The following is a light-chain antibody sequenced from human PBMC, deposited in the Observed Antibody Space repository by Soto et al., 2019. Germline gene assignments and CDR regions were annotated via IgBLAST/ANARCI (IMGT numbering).Light chain of an antibody. CDR1: QDIRGA. J-gene: IGKJ5*01. Sequence: AIPLTQSPSSLSASVGDRVTITCRASQDIRGALAWYQQKPGKAPKILIYDVSSLQSGVPSRFSGSRSGTDFTLTISGLQPEDFATYYCQQFNSYPLIFGQGTRLDIK. CDR2: DVS. CDR3: QQFNSYPLI. V-gene: IGKV1-13*02.